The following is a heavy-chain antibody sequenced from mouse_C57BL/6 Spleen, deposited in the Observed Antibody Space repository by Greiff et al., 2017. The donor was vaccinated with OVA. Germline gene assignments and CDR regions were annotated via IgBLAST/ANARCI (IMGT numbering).Heavy chain of an antibody. V-gene: IGHV5-4*03. CDR1: GFTFSSYA. CDR3: ARYYSNHYFDY. D-gene: IGHD2-5*01. J-gene: IGHJ2*01. CDR2: ISDGGSYT. Sequence: EVKLVESGGGLVKPGGSLKLSCAASGFTFSSYAMSWVRQTPEKRLEWVATISDGGSYTYYPDNVKGRFTISRDNAKNKLYLQMSHLKSEDTAIDYCARYYSNHYFDYWGQGTTLTVSS.